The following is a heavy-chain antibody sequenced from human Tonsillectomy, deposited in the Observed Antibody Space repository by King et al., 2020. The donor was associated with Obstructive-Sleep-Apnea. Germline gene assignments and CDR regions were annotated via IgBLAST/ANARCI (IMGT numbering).Heavy chain of an antibody. J-gene: IGHJ5*02. D-gene: IGHD3-10*01. CDR2: IFYTGST. CDR3: AREPYFDSGSYVLNWFDP. CDR1: GGSISSSSYY. V-gene: IGHV4-39*07. Sequence: QLQESGPGLVKPSETLSLTCTVSGGSISSSSYYWGWIRQPPGKGLEWIGSIFYTGSTFYNPSLKSRVTISVDTSKNQFSLKLNSVTAADTAMYFCAREPYFDSGSYVLNWFDPWGQGTLVTVSS.